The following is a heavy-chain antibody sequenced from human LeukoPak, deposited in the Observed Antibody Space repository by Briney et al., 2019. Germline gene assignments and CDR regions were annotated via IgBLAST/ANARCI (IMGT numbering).Heavy chain of an antibody. D-gene: IGHD5-24*01. CDR3: ARKDGDI. V-gene: IGHV4-4*07. CDR1: GASVSSYY. Sequence: SETLSLTCTISGASVSSYYWIWIRQPAGRGLEWIGRIDASGSTNYNPSLKSRVTMSVDSSKNQFSLKVSSVTAADTAVYYCARKDGDIWGQGTMVTVSS. J-gene: IGHJ3*02. CDR2: IDASGST.